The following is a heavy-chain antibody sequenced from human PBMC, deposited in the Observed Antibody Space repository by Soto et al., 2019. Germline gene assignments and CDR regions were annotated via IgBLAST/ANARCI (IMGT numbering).Heavy chain of an antibody. Sequence: QVQLVQSGAEVKKPGASVKVSCKASGYTFTSYGIIWVRQAPGQGLEWMGWISAYNGNTNYAQKLQGRVTMTTDTSTSTGYMEVRSLRSDGTAGDYCAREPLTIFGVVIGYFDLWGGGTLVTVSS. CDR3: AREPLTIFGVVIGYFDL. CDR2: ISAYNGNT. CDR1: GYTFTSYG. V-gene: IGHV1-18*01. J-gene: IGHJ2*01. D-gene: IGHD3-3*01.